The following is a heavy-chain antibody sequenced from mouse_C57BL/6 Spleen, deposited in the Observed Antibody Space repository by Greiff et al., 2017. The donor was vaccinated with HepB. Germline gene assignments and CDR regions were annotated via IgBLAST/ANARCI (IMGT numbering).Heavy chain of an antibody. CDR2: INPGSGGT. CDR1: GYAFTNYL. D-gene: IGHD2-4*01. Sequence: QVQLQQSGAELVRPGTSVKVSCKASGYAFTNYLIEWVKQRPGQGLEWIGVINPGSGGTNYNEKFKGKATLTADKSSSTAYMQLSSLTSEDSAVYFGARSSYYDYDGPVDAMDYWGQGTSVTVSS. CDR3: ARSSYYDYDGPVDAMDY. V-gene: IGHV1-54*01. J-gene: IGHJ4*01.